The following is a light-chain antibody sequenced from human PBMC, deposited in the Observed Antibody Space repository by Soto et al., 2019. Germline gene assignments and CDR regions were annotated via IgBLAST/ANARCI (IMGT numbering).Light chain of an antibody. V-gene: IGKV3-15*01. J-gene: IGKJ4*01. CDR2: GAS. CDR3: QQYNKWPPLT. Sequence: EIVMTQSPATLSVSPGERATLSCRASQSVSSNLAWYQQKPGQAPRLLIYGASTMATGIPARFSGSGSGTEITLTRSSLQSEDFSVYYCQQYNKWPPLTFGGGTKVEIK. CDR1: QSVSSN.